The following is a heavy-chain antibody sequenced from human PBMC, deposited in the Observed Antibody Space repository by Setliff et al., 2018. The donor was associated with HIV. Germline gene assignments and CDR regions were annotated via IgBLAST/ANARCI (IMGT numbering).Heavy chain of an antibody. J-gene: IGHJ2*01. V-gene: IGHV1-18*01. CDR3: ARGHHFYWYFDL. CDR1: GYSFTTYG. CDR2: ISVYNGQT. Sequence: ASVKVSCKTSGYSFTTYGISWVRQAPGQGLEWVGWISVYNGQTLYAQKVQDRITVTMDIPKDTAYMELRGLTPDDTAVYYCARGHHFYWYFDLWGPGTLVTVSS.